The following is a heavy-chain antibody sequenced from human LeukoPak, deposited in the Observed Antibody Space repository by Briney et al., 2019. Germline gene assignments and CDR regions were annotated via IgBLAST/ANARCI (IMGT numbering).Heavy chain of an antibody. V-gene: IGHV3-48*01. D-gene: IGHD3-22*01. CDR3: ARDKDYESEFYYYYYMDV. J-gene: IGHJ6*03. Sequence: GGSLRLSCAASGFTLSSYNMNWVRQAPGKGLEWVSYITLSGTSIYYADSVKGRFTISRDNAKNSLYLQMNTLRAEDTAVYYCARDKDYESEFYYYYYMDVWGKGTTVTVSS. CDR1: GFTLSSYN. CDR2: ITLSGTSI.